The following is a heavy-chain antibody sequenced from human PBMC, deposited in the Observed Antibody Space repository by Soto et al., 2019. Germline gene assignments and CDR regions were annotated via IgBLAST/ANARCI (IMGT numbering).Heavy chain of an antibody. CDR2: IYHSGST. CDR3: XXXGGLPRYY. V-gene: IGHV4-30-2*01. CDR1: GGSISSGGYS. D-gene: IGHD2-8*01. Sequence: QLQLQESGSGLVKPSQTLSLTCAVSGGSISSGGYSWSWIRQPPGKGLEWIGYIYHSGSTYYNPSXXXXXXXXXXXXXXXXXXXXXXXTXXXXAVYXXXXXGGLPRYYWGQGTLVTVSS. J-gene: IGHJ4*02.